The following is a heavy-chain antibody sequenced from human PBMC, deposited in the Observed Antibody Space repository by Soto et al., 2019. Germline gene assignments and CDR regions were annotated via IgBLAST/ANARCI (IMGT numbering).Heavy chain of an antibody. J-gene: IGHJ4*02. CDR3: ARVQLQAYCGGDCSYYFDY. CDR2: IYYSGST. CDR1: GGSISSYY. Sequence: SETLSLTXTVSGGSISSYYWSRIRQPPGKGLEWIGYIYYSGSTNYNPSLKSRVTISVDTSKNQFSLKLSSVTAADTAVYYCARVQLQAYCGGDCSYYFDYWGQGTLVTVSS. D-gene: IGHD2-21*02. V-gene: IGHV4-59*01.